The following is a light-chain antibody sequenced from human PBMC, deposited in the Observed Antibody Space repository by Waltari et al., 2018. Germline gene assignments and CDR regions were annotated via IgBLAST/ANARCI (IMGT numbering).Light chain of an antibody. CDR1: SSDVGGYNY. CDR3: SSYAGTYTGV. CDR2: DVT. V-gene: IGLV2-11*01. J-gene: IGLJ3*02. Sequence: QSALTQPRSVSESPGQSVTISCTGTSSDVGGYNYISWYQHHPGKAPKLIIYDVTKLPSGVPDRFSASKSGNTASLTISGLRAEDEADYYCSSYAGTYTGVFGGGTKLTVL.